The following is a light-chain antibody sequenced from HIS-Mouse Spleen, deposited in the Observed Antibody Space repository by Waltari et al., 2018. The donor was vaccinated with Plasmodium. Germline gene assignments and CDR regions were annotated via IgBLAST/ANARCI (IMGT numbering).Light chain of an antibody. V-gene: IGKV1-39*01. CDR2: AAS. Sequence: DIQMTQSPSSLSASVGDRVTITCRASQSISSYLNCYQQKPGKAPKLLIYAASSLQSGVPSRFSGSGSGTDFTLSISSLQPEDCATYYCQQSYSTWTFGQGTKVEIK. CDR1: QSISSY. J-gene: IGKJ1*01. CDR3: QQSYSTWT.